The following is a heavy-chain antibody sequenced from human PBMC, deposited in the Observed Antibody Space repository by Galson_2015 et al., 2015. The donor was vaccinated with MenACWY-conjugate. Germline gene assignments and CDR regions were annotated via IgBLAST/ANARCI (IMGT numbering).Heavy chain of an antibody. CDR2: IYHTGRA. D-gene: IGHD3-16*01. J-gene: IGHJ5*02. Sequence: LFLTCVVTGVPFNSGGYTWSWLRQPPGKGLEWIGSIYHTGRAFHTPSLKTRVTMSVERSKNQISLNLTSVTAADTAVYYCATCVGDPLGPWFDPWGQGKLVTVSS. CDR3: ATCVGDPLGPWFDP. V-gene: IGHV4-30-2*01. CDR1: GVPFNSGGYT.